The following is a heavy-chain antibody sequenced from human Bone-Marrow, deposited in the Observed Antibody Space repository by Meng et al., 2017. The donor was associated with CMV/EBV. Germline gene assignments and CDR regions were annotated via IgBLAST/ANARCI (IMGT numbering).Heavy chain of an antibody. CDR1: GFTFSSYA. CDR3: ARAPDFWSGYLDY. V-gene: IGHV3-30-3*01. Sequence: GGSLRLSCAASGFTFSSYAMHWVRQAPGKGLEWVAVISYDGSNKYYADSVKGRFTISRDNSKNTLYLQMNSLGAEDTAVYYCARAPDFWSGYLDYWGQGTLVTFAS. CDR2: ISYDGSNK. J-gene: IGHJ4*02. D-gene: IGHD3-3*01.